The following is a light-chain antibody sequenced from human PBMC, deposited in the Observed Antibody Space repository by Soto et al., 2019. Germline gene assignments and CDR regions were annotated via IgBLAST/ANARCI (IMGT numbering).Light chain of an antibody. CDR3: SSWTSSTTQV. J-gene: IGLJ3*02. CDR2: EVN. CDR1: RSDVGGYNF. Sequence: QSALTQPASVSGSPGQSITISCTGTRSDVGGYNFVSWYQQHPGKAPKLMIYEVNNRPSGVSNRFSGSKSGNMASLTISGLQAEDEEDYYCSSWTSSTTQVLGGGTKVTVL. V-gene: IGLV2-14*01.